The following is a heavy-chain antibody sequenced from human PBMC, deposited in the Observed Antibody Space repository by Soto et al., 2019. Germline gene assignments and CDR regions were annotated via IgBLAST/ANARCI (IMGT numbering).Heavy chain of an antibody. Sequence: GGSLRLSCVASGFTFSTYYFYWVRQAPGKGLLWVSRIVPDGTTTAYADSVRGRFTISRDNAENILYLQMNSLRAEDTAVYYCVGYNWNYPNYWGQGTLVTVSS. CDR2: IVPDGTTT. D-gene: IGHD1-7*01. J-gene: IGHJ4*02. V-gene: IGHV3-74*03. CDR3: VGYNWNYPNY. CDR1: GFTFSTYY.